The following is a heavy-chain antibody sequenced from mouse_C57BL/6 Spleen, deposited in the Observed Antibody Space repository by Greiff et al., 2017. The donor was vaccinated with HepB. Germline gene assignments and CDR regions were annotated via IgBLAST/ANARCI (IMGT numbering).Heavy chain of an antibody. V-gene: IGHV10-1*01. CDR1: GFSFNTYA. Sequence: EVQRVESGGGLVQPKGSLKLSCAASGFSFNTYAMNWVRQAPGKGLEWVARIRSKSNNYATYYADSVKDRFTISRDDSESMLYLQMNNLKTEDTAMYYCVRQGKYYFDYWGQGTTLTVSS. CDR2: IRSKSNNYAT. J-gene: IGHJ2*01. CDR3: VRQGKYYFDY.